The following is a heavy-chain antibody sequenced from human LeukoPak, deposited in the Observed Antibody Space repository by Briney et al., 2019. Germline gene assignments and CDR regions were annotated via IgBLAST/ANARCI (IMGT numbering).Heavy chain of an antibody. CDR1: GFTFSSYA. CDR3: AKVQWLVPDYFDY. D-gene: IGHD6-19*01. J-gene: IGHJ4*02. V-gene: IGHV3-23*01. CDR2: ISGSGGST. Sequence: GGSLRLSCAASGFTFSSYAMSWVRQAPGKGLEWVSAISGSGGSTYYADSVKGRFTISRDNSENTLYLQMNSLRAEDTAVYYCAKVQWLVPDYFDYWGQGTLVTVSS.